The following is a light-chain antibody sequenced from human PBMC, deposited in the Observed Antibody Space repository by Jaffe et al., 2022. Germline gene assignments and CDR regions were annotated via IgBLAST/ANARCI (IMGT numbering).Light chain of an antibody. CDR2: ATS. V-gene: IGKV1-39*01. CDR3: QQSYITPWT. J-gene: IGKJ1*01. Sequence: DIQMTQSPSSLSASVGDRVTITCRASQTISSYLNWYQQKPGKAPKLLIYATSTLQSGLPSRFSGSGSGTEFTLTISSLQPEDFATYYCQQSYITPWTFGPGTKVDIK. CDR1: QTISSY.